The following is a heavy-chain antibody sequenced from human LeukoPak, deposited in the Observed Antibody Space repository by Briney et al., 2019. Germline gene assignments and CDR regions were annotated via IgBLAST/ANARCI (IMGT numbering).Heavy chain of an antibody. CDR2: INPMSGDT. CDR3: ARPNGDYYNWFDP. V-gene: IGHV1-2*02. Sequence: ASVMLSCKASRYTFTGYYIHCVRQAPGQRLEWMGWINPMSGDTNYAQKFQDRVTLTRDTSISTAYMELTDLRSDDTAVYYCARPNGDYYNWFDPWGQGTLVTVSS. CDR1: RYTFTGYY. D-gene: IGHD4-17*01. J-gene: IGHJ5*02.